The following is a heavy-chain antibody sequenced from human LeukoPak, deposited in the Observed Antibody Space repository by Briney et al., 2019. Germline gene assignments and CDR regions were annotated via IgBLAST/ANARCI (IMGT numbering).Heavy chain of an antibody. CDR1: GFTFSSYA. Sequence: PGGSMRLSCAASGFTFSSYAMSWDRQAPGKGLEWVSAISVSGGSTYYADSVKGRFTMSREISKNTLYLQMNSLRAEDTAVYYCAKSDCSSTSCYIVDYWGQGTLVTVSS. CDR2: ISVSGGST. D-gene: IGHD2-2*02. J-gene: IGHJ4*02. CDR3: AKSDCSSTSCYIVDY. V-gene: IGHV3-23*01.